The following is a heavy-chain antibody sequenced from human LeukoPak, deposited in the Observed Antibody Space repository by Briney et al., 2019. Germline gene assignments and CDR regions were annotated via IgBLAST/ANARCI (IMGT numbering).Heavy chain of an antibody. D-gene: IGHD3-10*01. CDR1: GFTFSSYA. CDR3: AKTVRGSWYCLDY. J-gene: IGHJ4*02. CDR2: ISGSGGST. Sequence: GGSLRLSCAASGFTFSSYAMSWVRQAQGKGLEWVSAISGSGGSTYYADSVKGRFTISRDNSKNTLYLQMNSLRAEDTAVYYCAKTVRGSWYCLDYWGQGTLVTVSS. V-gene: IGHV3-23*01.